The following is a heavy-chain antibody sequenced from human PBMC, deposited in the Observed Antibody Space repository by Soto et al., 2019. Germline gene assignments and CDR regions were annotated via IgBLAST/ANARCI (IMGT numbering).Heavy chain of an antibody. J-gene: IGHJ4*02. CDR3: ARDAMDYDILTGYPYY. CDR1: GYTFTSYY. CDR2: INPSGGST. D-gene: IGHD3-9*01. V-gene: IGHV1-46*03. Sequence: ASVKVSCKASGYTFTSYYMHWVRQAPGQGLEWMGIINPSGGSTSYAQKFQGRVTMTRDTSTSTVYMELSSLRSEDTAVYYCARDAMDYDILTGYPYYWGQGTLVTVS.